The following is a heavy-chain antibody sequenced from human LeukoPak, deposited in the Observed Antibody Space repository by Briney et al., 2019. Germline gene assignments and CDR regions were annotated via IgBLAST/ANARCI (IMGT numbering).Heavy chain of an antibody. V-gene: IGHV3-11*01. Sequence: PGGSLRLSCAASGFTFSDYYMSWIRQAPGKGLEWVSYISSSGSTIYYADSVKGRFTISRDNPKNSLYLQMNSLRAEDTAVYYCARDRHYCSSTSCRVRGYDFWSGYYMGGNFDYWGQGTLVTVSS. CDR3: ARDRHYCSSTSCRVRGYDFWSGYYMGGNFDY. CDR1: GFTFSDYY. J-gene: IGHJ4*02. CDR2: ISSSGSTI. D-gene: IGHD3-3*01.